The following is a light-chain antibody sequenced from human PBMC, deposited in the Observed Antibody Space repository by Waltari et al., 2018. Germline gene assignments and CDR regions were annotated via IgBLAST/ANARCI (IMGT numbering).Light chain of an antibody. CDR2: AAS. J-gene: IGKJ3*01. CDR1: QSIDSY. V-gene: IGKV1-39*01. CDR3: QHSDSIPPQFT. Sequence: DIQMAQSPSSLSASVGDRVTITCRASQSIDSYLNWYQQKPGKAPKLLIYAASTLQSGVPSRFSGSGSGTDFTLTISSLQPEDFATYYCQHSDSIPPQFTFGPGTKVDIK.